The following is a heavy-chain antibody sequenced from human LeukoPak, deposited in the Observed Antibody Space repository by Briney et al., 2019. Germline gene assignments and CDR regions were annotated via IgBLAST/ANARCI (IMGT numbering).Heavy chain of an antibody. CDR2: FDPEDGET. D-gene: IGHD3-3*01. V-gene: IGHV1-24*01. CDR1: GYTLTELS. Sequence: ASVKVSCKVSGYTLTELSMHWVRQAPGKGLEWMGGFDPEDGETIYAQKFQGRVTMTEDTSTDTAYMELSSLRSEDTAVYYCATAYDFWTLGGYWGQGTLVTVSS. CDR3: ATAYDFWTLGGY. J-gene: IGHJ4*02.